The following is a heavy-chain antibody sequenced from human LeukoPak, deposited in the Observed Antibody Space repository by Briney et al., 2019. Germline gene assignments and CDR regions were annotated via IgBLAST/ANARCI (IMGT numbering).Heavy chain of an antibody. CDR3: TTDTANYYGSGSYPDY. CDR2: SKSKTDGGTT. CDR1: GFPFSNAW. D-gene: IGHD3-10*01. V-gene: IGHV3-15*01. J-gene: IGHJ4*02. Sequence: GGSLRLSCAASGFPFSNAWMRWVRQAPGKGPEWVGRSKSKTDGGTTDYAAPVKGRFIISRDDSKNTLYLQMNSLKTEDTAVYYCTTDTANYYGSGSYPDYWGQGTLVTVSS.